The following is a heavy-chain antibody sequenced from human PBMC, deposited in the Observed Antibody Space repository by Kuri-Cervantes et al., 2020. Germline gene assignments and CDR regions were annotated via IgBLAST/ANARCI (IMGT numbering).Heavy chain of an antibody. D-gene: IGHD4-11*01. CDR1: GGTFVSYA. V-gene: IGHV1-69*06. CDR3: ARGVTTAVYYYYGMDV. Sequence: SVKVSCKASGGTFVSYAISWVRQAPGQGLEWMGGIIPIFGTANYAQKFQGRVTITADKSTSTAYMELSSLRSEDKAVYYCARGVTTAVYYYYGMDVWGQGTTVTVSS. J-gene: IGHJ6*02. CDR2: IIPIFGTA.